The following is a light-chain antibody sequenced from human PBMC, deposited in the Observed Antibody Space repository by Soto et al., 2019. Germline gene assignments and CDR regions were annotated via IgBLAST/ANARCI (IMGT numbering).Light chain of an antibody. CDR3: QQPSNWPPIT. Sequence: EIVLTQSPATLSLSPGERATLSCRASQSVSSYLAWYQQKPGQAPRLLIYDASNRATGIPARSSGSGSGTDFTLTISSLEPEDFAVYYCQQPSNWPPITFGQGTRLEIK. CDR1: QSVSSY. V-gene: IGKV3-11*01. CDR2: DAS. J-gene: IGKJ5*01.